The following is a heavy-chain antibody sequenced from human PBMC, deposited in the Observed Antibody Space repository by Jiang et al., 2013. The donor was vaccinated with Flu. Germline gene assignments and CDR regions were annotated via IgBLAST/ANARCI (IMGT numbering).Heavy chain of an antibody. D-gene: IGHD2/OR15-2a*01. CDR3: ARDFLGLLDP. J-gene: IGHJ5*02. CDR2: IYYSGST. Sequence: KPSETLSLTCTVSGGSISSHYWSWIRQPPGKGLEWIGYIYYSGSTNYNPSLKSRVTISVDTSKNQFSLKLSSVTAADTAVYYCARDFLGLLDPWGQGTLVTVSS. V-gene: IGHV4-59*11. CDR1: GGSISSHY.